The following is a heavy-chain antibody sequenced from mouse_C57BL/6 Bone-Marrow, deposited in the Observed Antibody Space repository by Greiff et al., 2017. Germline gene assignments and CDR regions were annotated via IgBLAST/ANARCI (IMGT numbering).Heavy chain of an antibody. D-gene: IGHD2-4*01. V-gene: IGHV1-42*01. CDR3: ARKGDYDGAY. J-gene: IGHJ3*01. Sequence: VQLQQSGPELVKPGASVKISCKASGYSFTGYYMNWVKQSPEKSLEWIGEINPSTGGTTYNQKFKAKATLTVDKSSSTAYMQLKSLTSEDSAVYYCARKGDYDGAYWGQGTLVTVSA. CDR2: INPSTGGT. CDR1: GYSFTGYY.